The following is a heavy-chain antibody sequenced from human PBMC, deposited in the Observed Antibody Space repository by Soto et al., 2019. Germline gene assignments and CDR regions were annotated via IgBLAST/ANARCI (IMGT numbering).Heavy chain of an antibody. J-gene: IGHJ4*01. Sequence: ASVKVSCKTSGYAFATYGINWVRQAPGQGLEWMGWVSTYNDNTHYAQALQGRVTMTTDTSTSTAYMELRSLRSDDTAVYFCARDDCFGTTCYDSYWGHGTLVTVSS. D-gene: IGHD2-2*01. CDR2: VSTYNDNT. V-gene: IGHV1-18*01. CDR1: GYAFATYG. CDR3: ARDDCFGTTCYDSY.